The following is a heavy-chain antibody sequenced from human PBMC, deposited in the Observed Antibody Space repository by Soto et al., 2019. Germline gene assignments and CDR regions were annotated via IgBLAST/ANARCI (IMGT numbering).Heavy chain of an antibody. CDR3: AKGGIAAAGTGGAYYYYYMDV. Sequence: SGKVSCKASGGTFSSYTISWVRQAPGQGLEWMGRIIPILGIANYAQKFQGRVTITADKSTSTAYMELSSLRSEDTAVYYCAKGGIAAAGTGGAYYYYYMDVWGKGTTVTVSS. V-gene: IGHV1-69*02. J-gene: IGHJ6*03. CDR2: IIPILGIA. D-gene: IGHD6-13*01. CDR1: GGTFSSYT.